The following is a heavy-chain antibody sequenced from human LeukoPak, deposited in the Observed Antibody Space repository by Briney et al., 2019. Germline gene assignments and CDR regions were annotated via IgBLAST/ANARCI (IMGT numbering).Heavy chain of an antibody. D-gene: IGHD1-26*01. CDR2: MSGSGGST. V-gene: IGHV3-23*01. CDR1: GFTFSSYA. Sequence: GGSLRLSCAASGFTFSSYAMSWVRQAPGKGLEGVSAMSGSGGSTYYADSVKGVFTISRDNSKNTLYLQMNSLRAEDTAVYYCAKGGRWELVFDYWGQGTLVAVSS. J-gene: IGHJ4*02. CDR3: AKGGRWELVFDY.